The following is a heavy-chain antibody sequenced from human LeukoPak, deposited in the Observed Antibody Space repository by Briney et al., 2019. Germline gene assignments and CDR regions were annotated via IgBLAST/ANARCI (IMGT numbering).Heavy chain of an antibody. CDR1: GGSISSYY. D-gene: IGHD1-14*01. J-gene: IGHJ3*02. CDR2: IYYSGST. V-gene: IGHV4-59*01. Sequence: PSETLSLTCTVSGGSISSYYWSWIRQPPGKGLEWIGYIYYSGSTNYNPSLKSRVTISVDTSKNQFSLKLSSVTAADTAVYYCARSHPISYTGKDAFDIWGQGTMVTVSS. CDR3: ARSHPISYTGKDAFDI.